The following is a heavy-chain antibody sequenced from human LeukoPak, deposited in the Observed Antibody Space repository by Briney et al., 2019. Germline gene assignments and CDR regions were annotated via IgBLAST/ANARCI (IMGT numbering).Heavy chain of an antibody. CDR2: FDPEDGET. CDR3: VTQSSELWFGDGNAFDI. V-gene: IGHV1-24*01. J-gene: IGHJ3*02. Sequence: GASVKVSCRVSGYTLTELSMHWVRQAPGKGLEWMGGFDPEDGETIYAQKFQGRVTMTEDTSTDTAYMELSSLRSEDTAVYYCVTQSSELWFGDGNAFDIWGQGTMVTVSS. CDR1: GYTLTELS. D-gene: IGHD3-10*01.